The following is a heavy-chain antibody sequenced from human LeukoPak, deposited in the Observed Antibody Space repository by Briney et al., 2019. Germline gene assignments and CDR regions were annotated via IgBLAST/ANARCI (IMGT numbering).Heavy chain of an antibody. CDR1: GFTFSTYW. V-gene: IGHV3-7*01. Sequence: GGSLRLSCAASGFTFSTYWMSWVRQALGKVLECVSTIKEDGSEEYYGDSVKGRFSISRENAKNALYLQMNSLRAEDTAVYYCARDWLAGNPYHAFDLWGKGTMVTVSS. CDR3: ARDWLAGNPYHAFDL. D-gene: IGHD3-22*01. J-gene: IGHJ3*01. CDR2: IKEDGSEE.